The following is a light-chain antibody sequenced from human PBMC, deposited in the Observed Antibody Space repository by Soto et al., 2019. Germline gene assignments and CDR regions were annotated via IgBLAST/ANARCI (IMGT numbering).Light chain of an antibody. CDR3: SSYAGSNWV. CDR2: EIS. Sequence: QSALTQPPSASGSPGQSVTISCTGTNSDVGGHNYVSWYQQHPGKAPKLLIFEISKRPSGVPDRFSGSKSGNTASLTVSGLQAEDEADYYCSSYAGSNWVFCGGTKLTVL. J-gene: IGLJ2*01. CDR1: NSDVGGHNY. V-gene: IGLV2-8*01.